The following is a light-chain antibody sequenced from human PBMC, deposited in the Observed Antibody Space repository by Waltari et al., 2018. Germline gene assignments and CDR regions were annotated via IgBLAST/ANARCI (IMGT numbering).Light chain of an antibody. CDR3: CSYAGTSTMV. CDR2: EVT. V-gene: IGLV2-23*02. CDR1: RRDGRRYHL. J-gene: IGLJ3*02. Sequence: QSALPQPASVSGSPGMSITISCNGTRRDGRRYHLVSWYQQHPGKSPQLIIFEVTKRPSGVSDRFSGSKSDNTASLTISGLQAEDEADYFCCSYAGTSTMVFGGGTKLTVL.